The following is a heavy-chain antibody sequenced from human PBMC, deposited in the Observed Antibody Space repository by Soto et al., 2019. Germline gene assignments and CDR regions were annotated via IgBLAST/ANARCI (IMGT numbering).Heavy chain of an antibody. CDR1: GGSISSGGYS. J-gene: IGHJ4*02. V-gene: IGHV4-30-2*01. CDR2: IYHSGST. Sequence: SETLSLTCAVSGGSISSGGYSWSWIRQPPGKGLEWIGYIYHSGSTYYNPSLKSRVTISVDRSKNQFSLKLSSVTAADTAVYYCARGGQWLVLDYWGQGTLVTVSS. CDR3: ARGGQWLVLDY. D-gene: IGHD6-19*01.